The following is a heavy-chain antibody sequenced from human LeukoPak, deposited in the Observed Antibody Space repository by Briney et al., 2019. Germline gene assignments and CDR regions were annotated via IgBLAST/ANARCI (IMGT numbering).Heavy chain of an antibody. CDR2: IYNGGII. J-gene: IGHJ5*02. D-gene: IGHD3-10*01. CDR1: GGSIRGYY. Sequence: SETLSLTCTVSGGSIRGYYWSSIRQPAGKGLECIGRIYNGGIITYNPSLKSRVTMSIDTSNNQFSLRLRFVTAADTAVYYCARDSGTTGEVKFDTWGQGTLVTVSS. CDR3: ARDSGTTGEVKFDT. V-gene: IGHV4-4*07.